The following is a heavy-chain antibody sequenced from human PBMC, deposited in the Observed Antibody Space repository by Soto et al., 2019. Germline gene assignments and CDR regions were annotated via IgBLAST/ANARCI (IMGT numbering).Heavy chain of an antibody. D-gene: IGHD3-16*01. Sequence: ASVKVSCKASGYTFTSYGISWVRQAPGQGLEWMGWISAYNGNTNYAQKLQGRVTMTTDTSTSTAYMELRSLRSDDTAVYYCARDSFMITCGGVIVRTNNWFDPRGQGTLVTVSS. CDR2: ISAYNGNT. CDR3: ARDSFMITCGGVIVRTNNWFDP. J-gene: IGHJ5*02. V-gene: IGHV1-18*01. CDR1: GYTFTSYG.